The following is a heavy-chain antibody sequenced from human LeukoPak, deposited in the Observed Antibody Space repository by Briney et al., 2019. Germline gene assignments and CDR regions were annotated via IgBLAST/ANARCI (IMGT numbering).Heavy chain of an antibody. CDR2: IYYSGST. J-gene: IGHJ4*02. D-gene: IGHD3-10*01. CDR1: GGSISSYY. Sequence: SETLSLTCTVSGGSISSYYWSWIRQPPGKGLEWIGYIYYSGSTNYNPSLKSRVTISVDTSKNQFSLKLSSVTAADTAVYYCARLRNYYGSGSSPDYWGQGTLDTVSS. V-gene: IGHV4-59*08. CDR3: ARLRNYYGSGSSPDY.